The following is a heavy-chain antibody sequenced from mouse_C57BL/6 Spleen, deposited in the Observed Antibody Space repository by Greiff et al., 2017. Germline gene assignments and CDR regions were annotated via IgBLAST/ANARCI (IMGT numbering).Heavy chain of an antibody. CDR2: MSYSGST. V-gene: IGHV3-1*01. CDR1: GYSITSGYD. Sequence: VQLQQSGPGMVKPSQSLSLTCTVTGYSITSGYDWHWIRHFPGNKLEWMGYMSYSGSTNYNPSLKSRISITHDTSKNHFFLKLNSVTTEDTATYYCARGGSYYGSSLAWFAYWGQGTLVTVSA. CDR3: ARGGSYYGSSLAWFAY. J-gene: IGHJ3*01. D-gene: IGHD1-1*01.